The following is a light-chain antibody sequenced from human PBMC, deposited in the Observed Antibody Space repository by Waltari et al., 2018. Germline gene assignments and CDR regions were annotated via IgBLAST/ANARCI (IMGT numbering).Light chain of an antibody. CDR3: QHYVRLPAT. CDR1: QSVSRA. V-gene: IGKV3-20*01. Sequence: EIVLTQSPGSLSSSPGERVTLSCRASQSVSRALAWYQQKPGQAPRLLIFGASNRATGIPDRFRGSGSAPDFSLTISRLEPENFAVYYCQHYVRLPATFGRGTKVEIK. J-gene: IGKJ1*01. CDR2: GAS.